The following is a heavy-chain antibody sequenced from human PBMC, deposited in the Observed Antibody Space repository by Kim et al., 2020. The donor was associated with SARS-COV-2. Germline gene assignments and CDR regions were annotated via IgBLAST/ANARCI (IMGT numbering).Heavy chain of an antibody. CDR3: ARGDYSGSYYPDY. Sequence: YAQKFQGRVTMTRDTSTSTVYMELSSLRSEDTAVYYCARGDYSGSYYPDYWGQGTLVTVSS. V-gene: IGHV1-46*01. D-gene: IGHD1-26*01. J-gene: IGHJ4*02.